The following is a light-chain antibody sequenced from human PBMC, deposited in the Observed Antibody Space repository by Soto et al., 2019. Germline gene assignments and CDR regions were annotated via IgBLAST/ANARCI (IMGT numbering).Light chain of an antibody. CDR2: EVS. Sequence: QSALTQPPSASGSPGQSVTISCTGTSSDVGAYNYVSWYQQHPGKAPKVMICEVSKRRSGVPDRFSGSKSGNTASLTVSGLQAEDEADYYCSSYAGNNNLVFGGGTQLTVL. CDR1: SSDVGAYNY. V-gene: IGLV2-8*01. CDR3: SSYAGNNNLV. J-gene: IGLJ3*02.